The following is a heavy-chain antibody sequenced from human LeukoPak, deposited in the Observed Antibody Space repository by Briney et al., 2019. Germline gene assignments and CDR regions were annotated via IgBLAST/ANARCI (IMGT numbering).Heavy chain of an antibody. Sequence: GGSLRLSCAASGFTFSSYEMNWVRQAPGKGLEWVSYISSSGSTIYYADSVKGRFTISRDNAKNSLYLQMNSLRAEDTAVYYCARDAGSSGYISYYYYMDVWGKGTTVTIPS. D-gene: IGHD3-22*01. J-gene: IGHJ6*03. CDR2: ISSSGSTI. V-gene: IGHV3-48*03. CDR1: GFTFSSYE. CDR3: ARDAGSSGYISYYYYMDV.